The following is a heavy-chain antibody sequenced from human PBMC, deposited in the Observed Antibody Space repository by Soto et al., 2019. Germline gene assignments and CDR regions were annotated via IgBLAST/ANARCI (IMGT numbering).Heavy chain of an antibody. CDR2: IYYSGST. Sequence: SETLSLTCTVSGGSISSSSYYWGWIRQPPGKGLEWIGSIYYSGSTYYNPSLKSRVTISVDTSKNQFSLKLGSVTAADTAVYYCARRVVATILSLHPEPFPVDYWGQGTLVTVSS. J-gene: IGHJ4*02. V-gene: IGHV4-39*01. D-gene: IGHD5-12*01. CDR1: GGSISSSSYY. CDR3: ARRVVATILSLHPEPFPVDY.